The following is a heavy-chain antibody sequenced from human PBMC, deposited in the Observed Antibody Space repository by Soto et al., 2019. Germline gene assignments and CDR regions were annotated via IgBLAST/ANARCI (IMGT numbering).Heavy chain of an antibody. D-gene: IGHD4-17*01. V-gene: IGHV4-59*08. Sequence: QVQLQESGPGLVRPSETLSLTCTVSGGSISSYCWSWIRQPPGKGLEWIGYIYYSGSANYNPSLKSRVTISVDTSKNQFSLKLSSATAADTAVYYCARNYGGNVDYWGQGTLVTVSS. CDR2: IYYSGSA. CDR1: GGSISSYC. J-gene: IGHJ4*02. CDR3: ARNYGGNVDY.